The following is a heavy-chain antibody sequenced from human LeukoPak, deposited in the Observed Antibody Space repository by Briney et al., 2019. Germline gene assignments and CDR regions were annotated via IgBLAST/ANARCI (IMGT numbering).Heavy chain of an antibody. CDR2: INGNSGGT. J-gene: IGHJ4*02. CDR1: GYTFTGYY. V-gene: IGHV1-2*02. CDR3: ARDQATVATPWWDH. Sequence: ASVKVSCKASGYTFTGYYVHWVRQAPGQGLEWMGWINGNSGGTNYAQKFQGRVTTTRDTSISTAYMELSRLRSDDTAIYFCARDQATVATPWWDHWGQGTLVTVSS. D-gene: IGHD4-23*01.